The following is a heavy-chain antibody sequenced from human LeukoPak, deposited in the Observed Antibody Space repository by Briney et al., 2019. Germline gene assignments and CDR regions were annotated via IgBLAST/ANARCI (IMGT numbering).Heavy chain of an antibody. J-gene: IGHJ5*02. CDR1: GGSFSASS. CDR2: IDHSGSA. CDR3: ARRFVRLFWSGDTRKLIWFDP. V-gene: IGHV4-34*01. Sequence: SEALSLTCAVYGGSFSASSWSWIRQSPGKGLEWLGEIDHSGSANYNPSLKSRVTISGNTSKNQFSLKLRSVSATDTATYYCARRFVRLFWSGDTRKLIWFDPWGQGTLVTVSS. D-gene: IGHD3-10*01.